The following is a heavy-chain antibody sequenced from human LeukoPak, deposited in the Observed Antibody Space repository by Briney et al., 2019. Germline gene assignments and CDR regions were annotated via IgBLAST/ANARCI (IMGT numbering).Heavy chain of an antibody. V-gene: IGHV1-69*13. CDR2: IIPIFGTA. J-gene: IGHJ6*03. CDR3: ARDFGRGYYYYYMDV. Sequence: ASVKVSCKASGYTFTSYGISWARQAPGQGLEWMGGIIPIFGTANYAQKFQGRVTITADESTSTAYMELSSLRSEDTAVYYCARDFGRGYYYYYMDVWGKGTTVTVSS. D-gene: IGHD2-15*01. CDR1: GYTFTSYG.